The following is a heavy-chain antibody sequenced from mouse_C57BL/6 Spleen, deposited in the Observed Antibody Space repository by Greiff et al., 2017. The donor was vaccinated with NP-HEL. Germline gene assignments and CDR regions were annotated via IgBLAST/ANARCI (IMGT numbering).Heavy chain of an antibody. CDR2: INPNYGTT. Sequence: EVQLQQSGPELVKPGASVKISCKASGYSFTDYNMHWVKQSNGKSLEWIGVINPNYGTTSYNQKFKGKATLTVDQSSSTAYMQLNSLTSEDSAVYYCAREAPLITTVVAPYAMDYWGQGTSVTVSS. J-gene: IGHJ4*01. V-gene: IGHV1-39*01. CDR1: GYSFTDYN. CDR3: AREAPLITTVVAPYAMDY. D-gene: IGHD1-1*01.